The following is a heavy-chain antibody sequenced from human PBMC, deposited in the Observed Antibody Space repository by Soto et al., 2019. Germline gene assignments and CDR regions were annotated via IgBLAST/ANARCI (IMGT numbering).Heavy chain of an antibody. D-gene: IGHD5-18*01. CDR1: GVSCSGHD. V-gene: IGHV4-34*01. CDR2: INHSGST. J-gene: IGHJ6*02. Sequence: LPWSVEGVSCSGHDWLRILKKQGKGLEWIGEINHSGSTNYNPSLKSRVTISVDTSKNQFSLKLSSVTAADTAVYYCARDQWIQLWSQNPPYGMDVWGQGTTVTVSS. CDR3: ARDQWIQLWSQNPPYGMDV.